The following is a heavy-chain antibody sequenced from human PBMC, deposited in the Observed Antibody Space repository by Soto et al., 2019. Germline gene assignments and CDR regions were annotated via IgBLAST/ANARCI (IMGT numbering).Heavy chain of an antibody. CDR1: GFTFSSYS. Sequence: GGSLRLSCAASGFTFSSYSMNWVRQAPGKGLEWVSSISSSSSYIYYADSVKGRFTISRDNAKNSLYLQMNSLRAEDTAVYYCARDSLGYCSGGSCLANWFDPWGQGTLVTVSS. CDR2: ISSSSSYI. V-gene: IGHV3-21*01. CDR3: ARDSLGYCSGGSCLANWFDP. J-gene: IGHJ5*02. D-gene: IGHD2-15*01.